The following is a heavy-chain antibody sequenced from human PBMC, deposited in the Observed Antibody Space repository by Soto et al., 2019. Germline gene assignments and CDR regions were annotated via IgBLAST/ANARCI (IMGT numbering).Heavy chain of an antibody. J-gene: IGHJ5*02. V-gene: IGHV3-48*02. CDR3: ARDWGHYGSGSYPNWFDP. CDR2: ISSSSSTI. D-gene: IGHD3-10*01. Sequence: EVQLVESGGGLVQPGGSLRLSCAASGFTFSSYSMNWVRQAPGKGLEWVSYISSSSSTIYYADSVKGRFTISRDNAKNSLYLQMNSLRDEDTAVYYCARDWGHYGSGSYPNWFDPWGQGTLVTVSS. CDR1: GFTFSSYS.